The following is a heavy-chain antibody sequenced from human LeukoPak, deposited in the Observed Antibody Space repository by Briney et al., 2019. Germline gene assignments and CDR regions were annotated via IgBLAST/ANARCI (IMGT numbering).Heavy chain of an antibody. CDR2: IYPADSDT. J-gene: IGHJ4*02. CDR1: GYTFTSYW. V-gene: IGHV5-51*01. CDR3: ARGEPLDY. Sequence: GESLKISCKGSGYTFTSYWIAWVRQMPGKGLEWMGIIYPADSDTRYSPSFQGQVTISADKSIGTAYLQWNSLKASDSAMYYCARGEPLDYWGQGTLVTVSS. D-gene: IGHD3-16*01.